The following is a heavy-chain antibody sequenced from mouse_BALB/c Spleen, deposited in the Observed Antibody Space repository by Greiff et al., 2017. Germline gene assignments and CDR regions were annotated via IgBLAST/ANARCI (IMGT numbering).Heavy chain of an antibody. V-gene: IGHV5-9-4*01. CDR3: ARDGGLRPAWFAH. Sequence: EVQGVESGGGLVKPGGSLKLSCAASGFTFSSYAMSWVRQSPEKRLEWVAEISSGGSYTYYPDTVTGRFTISRDNAKNTLYLEMSSLRSEDTAMYYCARDGGLRPAWFAHWGQGTLVTVSA. D-gene: IGHD2-4*01. CDR2: ISSGGSYT. CDR1: GFTFSSYA. J-gene: IGHJ3*01.